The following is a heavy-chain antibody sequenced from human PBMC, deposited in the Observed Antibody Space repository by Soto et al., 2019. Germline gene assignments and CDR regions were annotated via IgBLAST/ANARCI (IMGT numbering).Heavy chain of an antibody. CDR3: ARVIVVVPAAIPWLDP. Sequence: SETLSLTCTVSGGSISSGGYYWSWIRQHPGKGLEWIGYIYYSGSTYYNPSLKSRVTISVDTSKNQFSLKLSSVTAADTAVYYCARVIVVVPAAIPWLDPWGQGTLVTVSS. CDR2: IYYSGST. CDR1: GGSISSGGYY. J-gene: IGHJ5*02. V-gene: IGHV4-31*03. D-gene: IGHD2-2*01.